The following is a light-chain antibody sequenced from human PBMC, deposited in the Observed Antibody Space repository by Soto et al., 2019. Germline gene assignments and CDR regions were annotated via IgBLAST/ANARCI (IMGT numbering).Light chain of an antibody. CDR3: SSYTSSSTVI. V-gene: IGLV2-14*03. CDR2: DVD. CDR1: SSDVGGYNY. J-gene: IGLJ2*01. Sequence: QPVLTQPASVSGSPGQSIAISCTGTSSDVGGYNYVSWYQQLPGKAPKLIIYDVDYRPSGVSHRFSGSRSGNTASLTISGLQAEDEADYYCSSYTSSSTVIFGGGTKLTVL.